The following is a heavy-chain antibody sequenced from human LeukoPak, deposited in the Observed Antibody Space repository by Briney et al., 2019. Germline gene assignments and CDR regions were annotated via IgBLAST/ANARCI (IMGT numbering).Heavy chain of an antibody. CDR1: GGSISSGGYS. V-gene: IGHV4-30-2*01. CDR2: IYHSGST. CDR3: ARALGYCSGGSCLGEYDY. Sequence: SETLSLTCAVSGGSISSGGYSWSWIRHPPGKGLEWIGYIYHSGSTNYNPSLKSRVTISVDTSKNQFSLKLSSVTAADTAVYHCARALGYCSGGSCLGEYDYWGQGTLVTVSS. J-gene: IGHJ4*02. D-gene: IGHD2-15*01.